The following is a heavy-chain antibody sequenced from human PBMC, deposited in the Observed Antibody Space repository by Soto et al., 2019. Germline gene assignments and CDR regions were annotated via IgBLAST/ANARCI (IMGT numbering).Heavy chain of an antibody. J-gene: IGHJ4*02. D-gene: IGHD4-17*01. V-gene: IGHV4-34*01. CDR1: GGSFSVYY. CDR2: INHSGST. CDR3: ARGAGGTLTTVTFDY. Sequence: PSETLSLTCAVYGGSFSVYYWSWIRQPPGKGLEWIGEINHSGSTNYNPSLKSRVTISVDTSKNQFSLKLSSVTAADTAVYYCARGAGGTLTTVTFDYWGQGTLVTVSS.